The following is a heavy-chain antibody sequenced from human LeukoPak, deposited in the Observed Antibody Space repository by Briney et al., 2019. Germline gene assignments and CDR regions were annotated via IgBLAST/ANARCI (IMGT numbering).Heavy chain of an antibody. D-gene: IGHD6-19*01. CDR3: TTPGDSGWYNH. CDR2: ISRNGAHP. CDR1: GFTFSNYA. Sequence: PGGSLRLSCAAFGFTFSNYAMSWVRQAPGKGLEWVSVISRNGAHPYYIDSVRDRFTVSRDNSKNIMYLQMNSLRAEDAALYYCTTPGDSGWYNHWGQGTLVTVSS. V-gene: IGHV3-23*01. J-gene: IGHJ5*02.